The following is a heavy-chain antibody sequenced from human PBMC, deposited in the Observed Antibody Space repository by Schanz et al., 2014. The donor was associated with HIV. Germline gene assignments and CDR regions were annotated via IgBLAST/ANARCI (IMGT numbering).Heavy chain of an antibody. CDR2: ISYDGRNK. J-gene: IGHJ4*02. V-gene: IGHV3-30*18. D-gene: IGHD3-16*01. Sequence: QVQLAESGGGVVRPGRSLRLSCAASGFTFDSFSMHWVRQAPGKGLEWVAVISYDGRNKYYADSVKGRFTISRDNSKNTLYLQINSLRIDDTAVYYCAKDGGSRGRRRGMDVWGQGTLVTVSS. CDR3: AKDGGSRGRRRGMDV. CDR1: GFTFDSFS.